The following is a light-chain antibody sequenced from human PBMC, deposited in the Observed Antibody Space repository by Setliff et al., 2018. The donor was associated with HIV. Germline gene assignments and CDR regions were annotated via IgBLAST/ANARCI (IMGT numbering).Light chain of an antibody. Sequence: QSALAQPASVSGSPGQSITISCTGTSSDVGDYNYVSWCQQHPGKAPKLMISDVSNRPSGVSNRFSGSKSGNAASLTISGLQAEDEADYYCSSYTSRTPLYVFGTGTKVTVL. J-gene: IGLJ1*01. CDR3: SSYTSRTPLYV. CDR1: SSDVGDYNY. V-gene: IGLV2-14*03. CDR2: DVS.